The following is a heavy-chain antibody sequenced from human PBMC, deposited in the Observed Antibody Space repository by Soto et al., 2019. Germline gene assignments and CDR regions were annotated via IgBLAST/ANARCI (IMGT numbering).Heavy chain of an antibody. V-gene: IGHV1-69*01. CDR3: ALYSLSSYGMDV. CDR2: IIPIFGTA. CDR1: GGTFSSYA. Sequence: CKASGGTFSSYAISWVRQAPGQGLEWMGGIIPIFGTANYAQKFQGRVTITADESTSTAYMELSSLRSEDTAVYYCALYSLSSYGMDVWGQGTTVTVSS. D-gene: IGHD3-16*01. J-gene: IGHJ6*02.